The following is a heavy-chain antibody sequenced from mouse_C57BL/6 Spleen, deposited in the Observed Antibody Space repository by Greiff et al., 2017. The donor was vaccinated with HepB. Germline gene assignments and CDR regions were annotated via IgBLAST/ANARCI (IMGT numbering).Heavy chain of an antibody. V-gene: IGHV5-4*01. D-gene: IGHD1-1*01. CDR1: GFTFSSYA. Sequence: VQLKESGGGLVKPGGSLKLSCAASGFTFSSYAMSWVRQTPEKRLEWVATISDGGSYTYYPDNVKGRFTISRDNAKNNLYLQMSHLKSEDTAMYYCARGRRSPDYWGQGTTLTVSS. CDR2: ISDGGSYT. J-gene: IGHJ2*01. CDR3: ARGRRSPDY.